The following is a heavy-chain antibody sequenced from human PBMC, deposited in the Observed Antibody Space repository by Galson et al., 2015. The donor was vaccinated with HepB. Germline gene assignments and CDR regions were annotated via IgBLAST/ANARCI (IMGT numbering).Heavy chain of an antibody. Sequence: SLRLSCAASGFTFSSYEMNWVRQAPGKGLEWVSYISSSGSTIYYADSVKGRFTISRDNAKNSLYLQMNSLRAEDTAVYYCARFLWFGEWDWFDPWGQGTLVTVSS. D-gene: IGHD3-10*01. CDR1: GFTFSSYE. CDR3: ARFLWFGEWDWFDP. CDR2: ISSSGSTI. J-gene: IGHJ5*02. V-gene: IGHV3-48*03.